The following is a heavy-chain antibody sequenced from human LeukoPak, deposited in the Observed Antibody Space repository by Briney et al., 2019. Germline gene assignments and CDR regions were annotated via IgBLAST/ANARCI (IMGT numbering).Heavy chain of an antibody. V-gene: IGHV3-48*01. J-gene: IGHJ4*02. CDR2: ISSSSSTI. CDR1: GFTFSSYS. D-gene: IGHD6-6*01. Sequence: GSLRLSCAASGFTFSSYSMNWVRQAPGKGLEWVSYISSSSSTIYYADSVKGRSTISRDNAKNSLYLQMNSLRAEDTAVYYCARDRIGYSSSSGWYYWGQGTLVTVSS. CDR3: ARDRIGYSSSSGWYY.